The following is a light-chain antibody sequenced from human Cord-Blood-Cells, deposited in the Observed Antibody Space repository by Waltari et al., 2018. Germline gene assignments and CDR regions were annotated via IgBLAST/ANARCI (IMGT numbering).Light chain of an antibody. CDR2: KVS. CDR3: MRGTHWPWT. CDR1: QSLVYSDGNTY. Sequence: DVVMTQSPLSLPVTLGQPASISCRSSQSLVYSDGNTYLNWFQQRPGQSPRRLIYKVSNRDSGVPDRFSGSGSGTDFTLKISRVEAEEVGVYYCMRGTHWPWTFGQGTKVEIK. J-gene: IGKJ1*01. V-gene: IGKV2-30*01.